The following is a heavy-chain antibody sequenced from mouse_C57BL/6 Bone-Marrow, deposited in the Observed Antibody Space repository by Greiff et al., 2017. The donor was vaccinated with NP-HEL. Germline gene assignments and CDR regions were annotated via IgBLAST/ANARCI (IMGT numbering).Heavy chain of an antibody. Sequence: QVQLQQSGPELVKPGASVKISCKASGYAFSSSWMNWVKQRPGKGLEWIGRIYPGDGDTNYNGKFKGKATLTADKSSSTAYMQLSSLTSEDSAVYFCARWGGYPLWLRRRGYAMDYWGQGTSVTVSS. CDR3: ARWGGYPLWLRRRGYAMDY. D-gene: IGHD2-2*01. CDR2: IYPGDGDT. V-gene: IGHV1-82*01. J-gene: IGHJ4*01. CDR1: GYAFSSSW.